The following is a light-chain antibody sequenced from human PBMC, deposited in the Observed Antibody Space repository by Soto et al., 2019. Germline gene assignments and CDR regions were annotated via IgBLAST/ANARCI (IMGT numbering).Light chain of an antibody. Sequence: DIQMTQSPSTLYASVGDRVTFTCRASHNISKWLAWYQQKPGKVPNLLIFDASSLESGVPSRISGSGSGTEFTLTINSLQPDDYGTYYCQQYHSYIFTFGPGTKVDIK. CDR2: DAS. J-gene: IGKJ3*01. CDR1: HNISKW. CDR3: QQYHSYIFT. V-gene: IGKV1-5*01.